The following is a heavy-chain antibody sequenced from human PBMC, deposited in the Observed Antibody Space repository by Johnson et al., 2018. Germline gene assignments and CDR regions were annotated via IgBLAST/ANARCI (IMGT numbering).Heavy chain of an antibody. CDR3: AAIDMVRGVISPYYGMDV. V-gene: IGHV3-30*03. CDR1: GFTFSSYG. CDR2: ISYDGSNK. Sequence: QVQLVQSGGGVVQPGRSLRLSCAASGFTFSSYGVHWVRQAPGKGLEWVAVISYDGSNKYYADSVKGRFTISRDNSKNTLDLQMNRLRAEDTAVYYCAAIDMVRGVISPYYGMDVWGQGTTVTVSS. J-gene: IGHJ6*02. D-gene: IGHD3-10*01.